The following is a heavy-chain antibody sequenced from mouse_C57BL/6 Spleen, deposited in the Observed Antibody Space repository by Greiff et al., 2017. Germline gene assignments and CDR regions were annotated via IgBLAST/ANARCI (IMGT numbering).Heavy chain of an antibody. CDR3: TTCFLSRGNYYWYFDV. D-gene: IGHD2-1*01. CDR1: GYTFTSYW. Sequence: VQLQQPGTELVKPGASVKLSCKASGYTFTSYWMHWVKQRPGQGLEWIGNINPSNGGTNYNEKFKSKATLTVDKSYSTAYMQLNSLTSEYTAVYYCTTCFLSRGNYYWYFDVWGTGTTVTVSS. CDR2: INPSNGGT. J-gene: IGHJ1*03. V-gene: IGHV1-53*01.